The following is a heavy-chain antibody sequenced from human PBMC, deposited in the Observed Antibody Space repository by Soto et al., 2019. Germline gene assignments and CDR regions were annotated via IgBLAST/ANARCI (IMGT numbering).Heavy chain of an antibody. J-gene: IGHJ5*02. CDR2: ISGSGFKE. V-gene: IGHV3-23*01. CDR1: GFIFENFS. Sequence: HPGGSLRLFCAASGFIFENFSMSWVRQAPRKGLEWISSISGSGFKEYYADSVKGRFTISRDNSKSTVYLELNNLSAEDTAVYHCAKNQGVELVPLATVDWFDPWGQGSVVTVSS. CDR3: AKNQGVELVPLATVDWFDP. D-gene: IGHD1-26*01.